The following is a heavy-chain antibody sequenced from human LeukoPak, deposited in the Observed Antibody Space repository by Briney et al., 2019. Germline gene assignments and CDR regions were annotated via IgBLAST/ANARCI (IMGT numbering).Heavy chain of an antibody. Sequence: SETLSLTCAAYGGSFSGYYWSWIRQPPGKGLEWIGEINHSGSTNYNPSLKSRVTISVDKSKNQFSLKLSSVTAADTAVYYCARVGSRIAAAGFFDYWGQGTLVTVSS. V-gene: IGHV4-34*01. J-gene: IGHJ4*02. D-gene: IGHD6-13*01. CDR3: ARVGSRIAAAGFFDY. CDR2: INHSGST. CDR1: GGSFSGYY.